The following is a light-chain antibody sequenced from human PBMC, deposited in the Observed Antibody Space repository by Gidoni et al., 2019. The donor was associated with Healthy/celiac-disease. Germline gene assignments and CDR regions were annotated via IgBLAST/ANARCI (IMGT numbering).Light chain of an antibody. J-gene: IGKJ2*01. V-gene: IGKV4-1*01. Sequence: MTTSTDSLPGSLGERATINCKSSRSVLYSSNNKNFLAWYQQKPGQPPKLLIYWASTRESGVPDRFSGSGSGTDFTLTISSLQAEDVAVYYCQQYYSSPYTFGQXTKLEIK. CDR3: QQYYSSPYT. CDR2: WAS. CDR1: RSVLYSSNNKNF.